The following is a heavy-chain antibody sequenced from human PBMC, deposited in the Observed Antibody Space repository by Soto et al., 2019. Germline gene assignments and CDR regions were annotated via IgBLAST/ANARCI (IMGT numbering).Heavy chain of an antibody. CDR1: GGSISSGGYY. V-gene: IGHV4-31*03. Sequence: QVQLQESGPGLVKPSQTLSLTCTVSGGSISSGGYYWSWIRQHPGKGLEWIGYIYYSGSTYYNPSLKSRVTISVDTSKNQFSLKLSSVTAADTAAYYCAREVPHSSGWLPDYFDYWGQGTLVTVSS. CDR3: AREVPHSSGWLPDYFDY. J-gene: IGHJ4*02. D-gene: IGHD6-19*01. CDR2: IYYSGST.